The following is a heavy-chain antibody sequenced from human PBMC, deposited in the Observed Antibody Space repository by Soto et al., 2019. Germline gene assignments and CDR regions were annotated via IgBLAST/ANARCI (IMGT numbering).Heavy chain of an antibody. CDR2: LMPVFGRP. CDR3: ARGVTANYMGGDAFAI. CDR1: GGSFSSYM. D-gene: IGHD4-4*01. V-gene: IGHV1-69*01. Sequence: QVLLVQSGAEVKKPGSSVKVSCQAAGGSFSSYMVSWVRQAPGQGLDYMGGLMPVFGRPTYTEKFQGRVTITADESTGTAYLELSSLKSDDTAVYYCARGVTANYMGGDAFAIWGQGTLVAVSS. J-gene: IGHJ3*02.